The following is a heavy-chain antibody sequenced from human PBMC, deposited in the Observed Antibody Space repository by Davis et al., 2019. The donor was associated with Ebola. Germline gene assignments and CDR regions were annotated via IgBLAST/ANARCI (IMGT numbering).Heavy chain of an antibody. J-gene: IGHJ4*02. CDR3: ARLSGSYYGGGYFDY. D-gene: IGHD1-26*01. Sequence: GESLKISCKDSGNRFSSHWIGWVRQMPGKGLEWMGIIYPGDSDTRYSPSFQGQVTISADKSTSTAYLQWSSLKASDTAMYYCARLSGSYYGGGYFDYWGQGTLVTVSS. V-gene: IGHV5-51*01. CDR1: GNRFSSHW. CDR2: IYPGDSDT.